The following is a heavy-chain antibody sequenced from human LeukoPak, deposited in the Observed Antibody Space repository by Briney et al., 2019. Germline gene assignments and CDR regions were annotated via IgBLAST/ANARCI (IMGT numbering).Heavy chain of an antibody. D-gene: IGHD6-19*01. V-gene: IGHV3-30*18. Sequence: PGGSLRLSCAASGFTFSSYGMHWVRQAPGKGLEWVAVISTDGSQKFYTDSVKGRFTVSRYNSKNTLYLQMSSLRAEDTAVYYCAKIVVAGTHYFEYWGQGTLVTVSP. CDR1: GFTFSSYG. CDR3: AKIVVAGTHYFEY. CDR2: ISTDGSQK. J-gene: IGHJ4*02.